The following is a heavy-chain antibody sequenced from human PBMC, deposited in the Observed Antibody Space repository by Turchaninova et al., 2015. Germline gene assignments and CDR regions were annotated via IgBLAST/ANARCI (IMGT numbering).Heavy chain of an antibody. D-gene: IGHD3-3*01. Sequence: QLQLQESGPGLVTPSETLALPCTMPGGSISSSCYYRVWVRQPPGEGLDLIVSFHSSGSTYYHPSLKSRLTISVDMSMAQFSLKLYSVTAADTAVYYCARRAITIYGGSFDQWGRGSLVTVSS. V-gene: IGHV4-39*01. CDR2: FHSSGST. CDR3: ARRAITIYGGSFDQ. J-gene: IGHJ4*02. CDR1: GGSISSSCYY.